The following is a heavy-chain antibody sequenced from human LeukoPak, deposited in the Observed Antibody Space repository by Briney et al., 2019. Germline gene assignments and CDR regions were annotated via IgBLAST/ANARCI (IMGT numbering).Heavy chain of an antibody. J-gene: IGHJ5*02. D-gene: IGHD4-11*01. Sequence: GGSLRLSCAASGFTVSSNYMSWVRQAPGKGLEWVSVIYSGGSTYYADSVKGRFTISRDNSKNTLYLQMNSLRAEDTAVYYCARDLGTVTTRSNWFDPWGQGTLTTVSS. CDR1: GFTVSSNY. V-gene: IGHV3-66*02. CDR2: IYSGGST. CDR3: ARDLGTVTTRSNWFDP.